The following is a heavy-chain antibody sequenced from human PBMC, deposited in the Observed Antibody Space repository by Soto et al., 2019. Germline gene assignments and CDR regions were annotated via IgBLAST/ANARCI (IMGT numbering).Heavy chain of an antibody. V-gene: IGHV4-39*01. Sequence: PSETLSLTCTVSGGSTSSSSYYWGWIRQPPGKGLEWIGSIYYSGSTYYNPSLKSRVTISVDTSKNQFSLKLSSVTAADTAVYYCARQVNRDYHSSSPVDYWGQGTLVTVSS. D-gene: IGHD3-10*01. CDR2: IYYSGST. CDR3: ARQVNRDYHSSSPVDY. J-gene: IGHJ4*02. CDR1: GGSTSSSSYY.